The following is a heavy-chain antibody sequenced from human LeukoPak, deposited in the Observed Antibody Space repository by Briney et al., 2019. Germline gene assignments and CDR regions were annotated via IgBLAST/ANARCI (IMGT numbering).Heavy chain of an antibody. CDR2: IYYSGST. J-gene: IGHJ3*02. Sequence: SETLSLTCTVSGGSISSYYWSWIRQPPGKGLEWIGYIYYSGSTNYNPSLKSRVTISVDTSKNQFSLKLSSVTAADTAAYYCARGLLDGYTHPAAFDIWGQGTMVIVSS. CDR1: GGSISSYY. V-gene: IGHV4-59*01. CDR3: ARGLLDGYTHPAAFDI. D-gene: IGHD5-24*01.